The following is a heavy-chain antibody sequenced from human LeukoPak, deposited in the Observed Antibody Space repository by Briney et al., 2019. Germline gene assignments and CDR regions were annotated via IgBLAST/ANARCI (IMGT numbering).Heavy chain of an antibody. CDR2: IIPIFGTA. V-gene: IGHV1-69*06. Sequence: ASVKVSCKASGYTFTSYAISWVRQAPGQGLEWMGGIIPIFGTANYAQKFQGRVTITADKSTSTAYMELSSLRSEDTAVYCCARGYSSSWYRIGFDYWGQGTLVTVSS. CDR3: ARGYSSSWYRIGFDY. CDR1: GYTFTSYA. D-gene: IGHD6-13*01. J-gene: IGHJ4*02.